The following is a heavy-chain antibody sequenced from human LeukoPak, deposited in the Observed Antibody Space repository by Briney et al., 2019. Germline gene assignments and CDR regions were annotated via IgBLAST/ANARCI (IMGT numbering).Heavy chain of an antibody. J-gene: IGHJ6*04. Sequence: GGSLRLSCAASGFTFSSYWMSRVRQAPGKGLEWVANIKQDGSEKYYVDSVKGQFTISRDNAKNSLYLQMNSLRAEDTAVYYCARGTYGDFIYYYYYGMDAWGKGTTVTVPS. D-gene: IGHD4-17*01. CDR1: GFTFSSYW. CDR3: ARGTYGDFIYYYYYGMDA. CDR2: IKQDGSEK. V-gene: IGHV3-7*03.